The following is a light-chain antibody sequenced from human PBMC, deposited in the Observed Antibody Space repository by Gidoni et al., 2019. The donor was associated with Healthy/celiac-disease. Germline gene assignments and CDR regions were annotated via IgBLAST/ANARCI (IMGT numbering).Light chain of an antibody. CDR2: WAS. CDR1: QSVLYSSNNKNY. J-gene: IGKJ4*01. V-gene: IGKV4-1*01. CDR3: QQYYSTPELT. Sequence: DIVMTQSPDPLAVSLGEMATIHCKSSQSVLYSSNNKNYLAWYQQKPGQPPKLLIYWASTRESGVPDRFSGSGSGTDFTLTISSLQAEDVAVYYCQQYYSTPELTFGGGTKVEIK.